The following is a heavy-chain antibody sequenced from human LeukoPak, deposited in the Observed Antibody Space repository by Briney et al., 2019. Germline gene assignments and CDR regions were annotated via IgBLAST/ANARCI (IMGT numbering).Heavy chain of an antibody. V-gene: IGHV3-53*01. Sequence: PGGSLRLSCAASGFTVSGNYMSWVRQAPGKGLEWVSVIYSGGSTYYADSVKGRFTISRDNSKNTLYLQMNSLRAEDTAVYYCARENGYSYGDAFDIWGQGTMVTVSS. CDR1: GFTVSGNY. CDR3: ARENGYSYGDAFDI. J-gene: IGHJ3*02. CDR2: IYSGGST. D-gene: IGHD5-18*01.